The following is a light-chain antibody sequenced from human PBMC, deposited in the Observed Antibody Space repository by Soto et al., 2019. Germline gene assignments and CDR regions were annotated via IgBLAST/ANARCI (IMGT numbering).Light chain of an antibody. CDR1: QSVTSSD. Sequence: EIVLTQSPGTLSLSLGESATLSCRASQSVTSSDLAWYQRKPGQAPRLLIYGISTRATGIPDKFSGSGSGADFTLTVSRLEPEDFAVYYCQQYGSSPITFVQGTRLEIK. CDR3: QQYGSSPIT. J-gene: IGKJ5*01. V-gene: IGKV3-20*01. CDR2: GIS.